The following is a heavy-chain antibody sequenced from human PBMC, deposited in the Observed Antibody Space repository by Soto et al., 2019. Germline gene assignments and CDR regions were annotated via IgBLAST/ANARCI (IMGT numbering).Heavy chain of an antibody. CDR2: IYYSGST. CDR3: ASSGGYYDFWSGYYKGDWYFDL. Sequence: SETLSLTCTVSGGSISSYYWSWIRQPPGKGLEWIGYIYYSGSTNYDPSLKSRVTISVDTSKNQFSLKLSSVTAADTAVYYCASSGGYYDFWSGYYKGDWYFDLWGRGTLVTVSS. CDR1: GGSISSYY. V-gene: IGHV4-59*01. J-gene: IGHJ2*01. D-gene: IGHD3-3*01.